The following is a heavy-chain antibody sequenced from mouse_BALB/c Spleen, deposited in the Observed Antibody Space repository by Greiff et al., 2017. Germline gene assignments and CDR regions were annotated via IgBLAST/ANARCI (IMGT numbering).Heavy chain of an antibody. D-gene: IGHD1-2*01. CDR2: IWGDGST. V-gene: IGHV2-6-7*01. Sequence: VKVVESGPGLVAPSQSLSITCTVSGFSLTGYGVNWVRQPPGKGLEWLGMIWGDGSTDYNSALKSRLSISKDNSKSQVFLKMNSLQTDDTARYYCARQGITTATYAMDYWGQGTSVTVSS. J-gene: IGHJ4*01. CDR3: ARQGITTATYAMDY. CDR1: GFSLTGYG.